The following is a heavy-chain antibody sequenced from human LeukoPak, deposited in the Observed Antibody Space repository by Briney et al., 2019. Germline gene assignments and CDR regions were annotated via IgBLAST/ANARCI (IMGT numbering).Heavy chain of an antibody. Sequence: GGSLRLSCAASGFSVISNYINWVRQAPGKGLEWVSVIYSDGSTKYADSVKARFTISRDNSKNTVYLQMNSLRVEDTAVYYCARATLDNWGQGTLVTVSS. V-gene: IGHV3-53*01. CDR3: ARATLDN. CDR1: GFSVISNY. CDR2: IYSDGST. J-gene: IGHJ4*02.